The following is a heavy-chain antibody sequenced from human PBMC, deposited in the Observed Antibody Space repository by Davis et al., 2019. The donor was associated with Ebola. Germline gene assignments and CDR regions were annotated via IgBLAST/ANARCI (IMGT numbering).Heavy chain of an antibody. CDR1: GFAFSSFA. Sequence: GESLKISCAASGFAFSSFALTWVRQAPGKGLEWVATIKQDGGETHYVDSVKGRFTISRDNTKNSLYLQMNGLRAEDTAVYYCAGGQWVLPEDYWGQGTLVAVSS. CDR2: IKQDGGET. J-gene: IGHJ4*02. V-gene: IGHV3-7*01. D-gene: IGHD1-26*01. CDR3: AGGQWVLPEDY.